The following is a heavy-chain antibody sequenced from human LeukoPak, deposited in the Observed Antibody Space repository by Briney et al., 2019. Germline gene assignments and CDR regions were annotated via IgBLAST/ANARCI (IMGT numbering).Heavy chain of an antibody. Sequence: EASVKVSCKASGYTFTSYDINWVRQATGQGLEWMGWMNPNSGNTGYAQKFQGRVTITRNTSISTAYMELSSLRSEDTAVYYCARVFPYYDFWSGYSNWFDPWGQGTLVTVSS. J-gene: IGHJ5*02. CDR2: MNPNSGNT. V-gene: IGHV1-8*03. CDR1: GYTFTSYD. D-gene: IGHD3-3*01. CDR3: ARVFPYYDFWSGYSNWFDP.